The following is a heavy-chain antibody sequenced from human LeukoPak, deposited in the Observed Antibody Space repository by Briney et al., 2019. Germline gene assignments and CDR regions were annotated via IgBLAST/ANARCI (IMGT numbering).Heavy chain of an antibody. CDR2: INPNSGVS. J-gene: IGHJ6*02. CDR1: GYTFTGYY. Sequence: ASVKVSCKASGYTFTGYYMHWVRQAPGQGLEWMGWINPNSGVSYYAQNFQGRVTMTRDTSISTAYMELSRLTSDDTAVFYCARASDWHDYGVDVWGQGTTVTVSS. CDR3: ARASDWHDYGVDV. V-gene: IGHV1-2*02. D-gene: IGHD6-19*01.